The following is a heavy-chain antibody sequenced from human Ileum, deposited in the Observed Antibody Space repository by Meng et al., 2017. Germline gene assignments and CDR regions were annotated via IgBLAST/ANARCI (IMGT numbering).Heavy chain of an antibody. CDR1: GFTFSNYW. V-gene: IGHV3-7*01. D-gene: IGHD3-10*01. J-gene: IGHJ4*02. Sequence: GESLKISCAASGFTFSNYWMNWVRQAPGKRPECVAYTNEDGTEKYYGGSVKGRFTISRDNAKKSLYLQMNSLRAEDTAVYYCARRGFYDNWGQGTLVTVSS. CDR3: ARRGFYDN. CDR2: TNEDGTEK.